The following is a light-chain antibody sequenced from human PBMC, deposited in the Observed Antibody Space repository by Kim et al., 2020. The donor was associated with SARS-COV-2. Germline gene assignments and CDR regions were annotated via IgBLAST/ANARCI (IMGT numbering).Light chain of an antibody. Sequence: ASVGDRVTITCRASQGIRNELGWYQQKPGKAHKRLIYAASSLQSRVPSRFSGSGSGTEFTLTISSRQPEDFATYYCLHNNSYPRTFGQGTKVDIK. CDR1: QGIRNE. J-gene: IGKJ1*01. CDR2: AAS. V-gene: IGKV1-17*01. CDR3: LHNNSYPRT.